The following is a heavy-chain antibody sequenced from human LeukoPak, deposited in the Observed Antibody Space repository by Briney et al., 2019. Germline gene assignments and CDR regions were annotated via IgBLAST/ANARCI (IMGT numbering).Heavy chain of an antibody. CDR3: ARDGSSRSLQF. J-gene: IGHJ1*01. V-gene: IGHV3-53*01. CDR2: IHNDDT. Sequence: QPGGSLRLSCAASGFTVSSNYMSWVRQAPGKGLEWVSLIHNDDTYYADSVKGRFAISRDNSKNTLYLQMNSLRAEDTAMYYCARDGSSRSLQFWGQGTLVTVSS. CDR1: GFTVSSNY.